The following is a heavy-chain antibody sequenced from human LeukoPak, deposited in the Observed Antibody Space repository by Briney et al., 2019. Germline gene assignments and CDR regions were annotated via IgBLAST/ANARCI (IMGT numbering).Heavy chain of an antibody. D-gene: IGHD1-20*01. CDR2: IIPILGIA. J-gene: IGHJ4*02. CDR1: GGTFSSYT. Sequence: SVKVSCKASGGTFSSYTISWVGQAPGQGIEWMGRIIPILGIANYAQKFQGRVTITADKSTSTAYMELSSLRSEDTAVYYCAYNWNDDYFDYWGQGTLVTVSS. V-gene: IGHV1-69*02. CDR3: AYNWNDDYFDY.